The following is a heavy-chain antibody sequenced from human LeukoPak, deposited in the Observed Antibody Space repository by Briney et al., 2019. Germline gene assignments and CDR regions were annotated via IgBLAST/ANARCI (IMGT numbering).Heavy chain of an antibody. V-gene: IGHV1-18*01. D-gene: IGHD3-3*01. CDR1: GYTFTSYG. CDR3: ARDGRSTIFGGFHY. CDR2: ISAYNGNT. Sequence: ASVKVSCKASGYTFTSYGISWVRQAPGQGLEWMRWISAYNGNTNYAQKLKGRVTMTTDTSTSTAYMELRSLRSDDTAVYYCARDGRSTIFGGFHYWGQGTLVTVSS. J-gene: IGHJ4*02.